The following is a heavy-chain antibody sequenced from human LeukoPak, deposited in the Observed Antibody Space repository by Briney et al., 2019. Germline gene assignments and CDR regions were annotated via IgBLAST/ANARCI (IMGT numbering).Heavy chain of an antibody. V-gene: IGHV3-33*01. J-gene: IGHJ4*02. CDR3: ARDRYGANSPFDY. Sequence: GESLKISCAASGFTFSSYGVHWVRQAPGKGLEWVAVIWYDGSNKYYADSVRGRFTISRDNSKNTLYLEMNSLRAEDTAVYYCARDRYGANSPFDYWGQGTLVTVSS. CDR2: IWYDGSNK. CDR1: GFTFSSYG. D-gene: IGHD4-23*01.